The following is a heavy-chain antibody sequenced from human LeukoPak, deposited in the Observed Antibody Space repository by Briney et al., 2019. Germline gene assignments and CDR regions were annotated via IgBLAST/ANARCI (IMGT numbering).Heavy chain of an antibody. CDR1: GGSFSSYA. D-gene: IGHD1-26*01. Sequence: SVKVSCKASGGSFSSYAISWVRQAPGQGLEWMGGIIPMFGTADYAQKFQGRVTITTDDSTSTAYMELNSLRSEDTAVYYCAGLELLFGWRYAYYMEVWGKGTTVTVSS. V-gene: IGHV1-69*05. CDR2: IIPMFGTA. CDR3: AGLELLFGWRYAYYMEV. J-gene: IGHJ6*03.